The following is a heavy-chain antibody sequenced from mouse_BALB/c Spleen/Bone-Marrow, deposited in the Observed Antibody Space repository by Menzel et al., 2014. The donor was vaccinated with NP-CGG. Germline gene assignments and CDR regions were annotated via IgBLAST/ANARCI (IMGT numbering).Heavy chain of an antibody. V-gene: IGHV1S81*02. CDR3: ARYDGPAWFAY. D-gene: IGHD2-3*01. Sequence: QVQLQQSGAELVKPGASVRLSCKASGYSFTTYWIHWVKQRPGQGLEWIGAINPSNGRTNYNEKFKSKATLTVDKSSSTAYMQLSSLTSEDSAVYYCARYDGPAWFAYWGQGTLVTVSA. J-gene: IGHJ3*01. CDR2: INPSNGRT. CDR1: GYSFTTYW.